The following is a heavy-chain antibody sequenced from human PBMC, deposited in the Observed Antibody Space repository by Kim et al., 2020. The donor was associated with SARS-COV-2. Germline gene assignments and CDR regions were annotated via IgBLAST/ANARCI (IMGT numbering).Heavy chain of an antibody. D-gene: IGHD6-6*01. Sequence: SVECRFTSSRDNAKNSLYLQMNSLRAEDTALYYCAKEAARLYYYYYGMDVWGQGTTVTVSS. CDR3: AKEAARLYYYYYGMDV. J-gene: IGHJ6*02. V-gene: IGHV3-9*01.